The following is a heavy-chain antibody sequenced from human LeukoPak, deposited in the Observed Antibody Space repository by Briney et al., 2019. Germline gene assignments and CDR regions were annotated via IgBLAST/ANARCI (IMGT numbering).Heavy chain of an antibody. D-gene: IGHD3-22*01. Sequence: PSETLSLTCTVSGGSISSYYWSWIRQPPGKRLEWIGYIYYSGSTNYNPSLKSRVTISVDTSKNQFSLKLSSVTAADTAVYYCASPGDYDSSGYYYYWGQGTLVTVSS. V-gene: IGHV4-59*08. CDR3: ASPGDYDSSGYYYY. J-gene: IGHJ4*02. CDR1: GGSISSYY. CDR2: IYYSGST.